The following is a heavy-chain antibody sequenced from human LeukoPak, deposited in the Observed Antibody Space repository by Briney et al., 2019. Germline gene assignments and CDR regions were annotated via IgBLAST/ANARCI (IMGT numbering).Heavy chain of an antibody. CDR1: GYNFINDW. CDR3: ARYSFSDASDI. V-gene: IGHV5-51*01. J-gene: IGHJ3*02. Sequence: GESLKISCKGSGYNFINDWIGWVRQMPGKGLEWMGIIYPGDSDTRYSPSFQGQVTISADKSISTAYVQLSSLKASDTAIYYCARYSFSDASDIWGQGTMVTVSS. D-gene: IGHD4-11*01. CDR2: IYPGDSDT.